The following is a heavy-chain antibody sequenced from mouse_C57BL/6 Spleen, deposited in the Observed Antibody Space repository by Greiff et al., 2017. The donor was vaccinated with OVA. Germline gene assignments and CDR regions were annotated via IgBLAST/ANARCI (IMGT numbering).Heavy chain of an antibody. CDR3: ARSGTTTGYFDV. CDR2: INPGSGGT. CDR1: GYAFTNYL. J-gene: IGHJ1*03. Sequence: VQLVESGAELVRPGTSVKVSCKASGYAFTNYLKEWVKQRPGQVLGWTGVINPGSGGTNYNEKLKGKATLTADKSSSTAYMQLSSLTSEDSAVYFCARSGTTTGYFDVWGTGTTVTVSS. D-gene: IGHD1-1*01. V-gene: IGHV1-54*01.